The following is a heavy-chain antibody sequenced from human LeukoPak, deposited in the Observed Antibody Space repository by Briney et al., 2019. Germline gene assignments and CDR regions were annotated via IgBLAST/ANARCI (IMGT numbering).Heavy chain of an antibody. V-gene: IGHV1-2*02. J-gene: IGHJ3*02. CDR2: INPNSGGT. Sequence: GASVKVSCKASGYTFTGYYMHWVRQAPGQGLEWMGWINPNSGGTNYAQKFQGRVTMTRDTSISTAYMELSRLRSDDTAVYYCARALPGVVPAAPSSGAFGIWGQGTMVTVSS. D-gene: IGHD2-2*01. CDR1: GYTFTGYY. CDR3: ARALPGVVPAAPSSGAFGI.